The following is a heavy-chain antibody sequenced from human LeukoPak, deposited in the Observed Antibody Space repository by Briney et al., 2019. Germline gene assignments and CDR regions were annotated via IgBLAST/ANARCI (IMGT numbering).Heavy chain of an antibody. CDR3: TTGGHYFGD. V-gene: IGHV3-15*01. J-gene: IGHJ4*02. CDR1: GVIFSGYA. CDR2: IKSKTDGGTT. Sequence: PGGSLRLSCAASGVIFSGYAMSWVRQAPGKGLEWAGHIKSKTDGGTTDYGAPVKGRFTISRDDSKNTLYLQMNSLKTEDTAVYYCTTGGHYFGDWGQGTLVTVSS.